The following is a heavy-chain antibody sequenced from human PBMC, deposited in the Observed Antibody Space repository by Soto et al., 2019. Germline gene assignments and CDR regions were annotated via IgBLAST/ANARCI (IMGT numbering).Heavy chain of an antibody. V-gene: IGHV3-23*05. Sequence: EVQLLESGGGLVQPGGSLRLSCAASGFTFNTYAMSWVRQAPGKGLEWVSAIGSDGTAIQYADSVKGRFTISKDNSKDPLYFQMNSLRAEDTAVYYCAKPGLTVAGTRYFDRWGQVTLVTVSS. CDR1: GFTFNTYA. CDR3: AKPGLTVAGTRYFDR. CDR2: IGSDGTAI. J-gene: IGHJ4*02. D-gene: IGHD6-19*01.